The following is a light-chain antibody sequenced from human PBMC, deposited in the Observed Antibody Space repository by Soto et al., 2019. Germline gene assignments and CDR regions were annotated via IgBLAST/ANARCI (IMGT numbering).Light chain of an antibody. V-gene: IGKV1-39*01. CDR3: QHSISAPLT. CDR1: QRVTIY. J-gene: IGKJ4*01. Sequence: DIPMTQAPSSLSASVGDRVTITCRASQRVTIYLNWYQQKPGKAPKLLIYAASSLQSGVPSRFSGSGSGTDFTLTISSLQPEDSASYFCQHSISAPLTFGGGTKVEIK. CDR2: AAS.